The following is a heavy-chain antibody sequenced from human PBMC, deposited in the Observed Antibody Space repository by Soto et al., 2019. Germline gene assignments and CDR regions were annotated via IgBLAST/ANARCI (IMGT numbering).Heavy chain of an antibody. V-gene: IGHV3-23*01. Sequence: XXSLRLCYAASGFSFSNYAVRWVLQAPGKGLECVRAISASSGTTSHADPVTGPFTTSRDNSTNTLYLQMNSLRAEDTAVYYCARDSREYNAYDYHWGQGTLVTVSS. CDR2: ISASSGTT. CDR1: GFSFSNYA. CDR3: ARDSREYNAYDYH. J-gene: IGHJ4*02. D-gene: IGHD5-12*01.